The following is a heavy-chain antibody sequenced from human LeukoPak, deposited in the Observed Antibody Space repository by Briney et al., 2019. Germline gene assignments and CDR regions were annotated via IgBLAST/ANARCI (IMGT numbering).Heavy chain of an antibody. Sequence: GESLKISCKGSGYSFTTYWIGWVRQMPGKGLEWMGIIYPGDSDARYSPSFQGQVTISADKSISTAYLQWSSLKASDTAMYYCARHRPGIAVAGSGYFDYWGQGTLVTVSS. CDR3: ARHRPGIAVAGSGYFDY. D-gene: IGHD6-19*01. J-gene: IGHJ4*02. CDR1: GYSFTTYW. V-gene: IGHV5-51*01. CDR2: IYPGDSDA.